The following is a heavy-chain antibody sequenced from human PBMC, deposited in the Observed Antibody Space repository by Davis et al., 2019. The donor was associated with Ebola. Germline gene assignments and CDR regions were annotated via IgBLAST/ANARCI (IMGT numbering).Heavy chain of an antibody. V-gene: IGHV4-39*01. D-gene: IGHD6-25*01. CDR2: IFYSGST. Sequence: MPSETLSLTCTVSGGSISSSSYYWGWIRQPPGKGLEWIGSIFYSGSTYYNPSLKSRVTISVDTSKNQFSLKMSSVTAADTAVYYCARPGRRPTAEGYFEYWGQGTLVTVSS. CDR1: GGSISSSSYY. CDR3: ARPGRRPTAEGYFEY. J-gene: IGHJ4*02.